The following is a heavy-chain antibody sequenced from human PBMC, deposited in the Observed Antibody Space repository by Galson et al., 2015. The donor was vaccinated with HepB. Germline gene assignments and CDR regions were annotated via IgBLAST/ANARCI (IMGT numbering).Heavy chain of an antibody. Sequence: ETLSLTCTVSGGSISSYYWSWIRQPPGKGLEWIGYIYYSGSTNYNPSLKSRVTISVDTSKNQFSLKLSSVTAADTAVYYCAAVVAAAGMLLGQFDYWGQGTLVTVSS. CDR3: AAVVAAAGMLLGQFDY. J-gene: IGHJ4*02. V-gene: IGHV4-59*01. CDR1: GGSISSYY. CDR2: IYYSGST. D-gene: IGHD6-13*01.